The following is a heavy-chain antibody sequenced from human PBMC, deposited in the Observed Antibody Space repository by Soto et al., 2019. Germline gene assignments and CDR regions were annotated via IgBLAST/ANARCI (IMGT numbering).Heavy chain of an antibody. CDR2: IIPIFGTA. D-gene: IGHD5-18*01. CDR1: GGTFSSYA. V-gene: IGHV1-69*12. CDR3: ARDSGDTAMVTSDGMDV. J-gene: IGHJ6*02. Sequence: QVQLVQSGAEVKKPGSSVKVSCKASGGTFSSYAISWVRQAPGQGLEWMGGIIPIFGTANYAQKFQGRVTITADESTSTAYMELSSLRSEDTAVYYCARDSGDTAMVTSDGMDVWGQGTTVTVSS.